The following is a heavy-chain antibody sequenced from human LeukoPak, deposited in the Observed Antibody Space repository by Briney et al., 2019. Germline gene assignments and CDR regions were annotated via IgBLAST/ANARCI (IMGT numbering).Heavy chain of an antibody. Sequence: XXXGXXXVGRIVDKANNYATEYAASVKGRFTISRDDSRNTAYLQMNSLETEDTAVYYCAGDYDSWTGLNYWGQGTLVAVSS. CDR3: AGDYDSWTGLNY. J-gene: IGHJ4*02. V-gene: IGHV3-73*01. CDR2: IVDKANNYAT. D-gene: IGHD3-3*01.